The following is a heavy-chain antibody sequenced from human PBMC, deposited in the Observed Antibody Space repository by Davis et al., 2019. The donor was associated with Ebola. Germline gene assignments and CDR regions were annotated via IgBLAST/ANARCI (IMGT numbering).Heavy chain of an antibody. D-gene: IGHD6-6*01. CDR1: GGSISGSY. J-gene: IGHJ6*02. V-gene: IGHV4-59*01. Sequence: PSETLSLTCTVSGGSISGSYWTWIRQSPRKGLEWIGYIYHSGSTNTIYNPSLKSRVTISVDTSKNQVSLKLNSVTAADTAVYYCARWIAARTPNYYYYGMDVWGQGTTVTISS. CDR2: IYHSGST. CDR3: ARWIAARTPNYYYYGMDV.